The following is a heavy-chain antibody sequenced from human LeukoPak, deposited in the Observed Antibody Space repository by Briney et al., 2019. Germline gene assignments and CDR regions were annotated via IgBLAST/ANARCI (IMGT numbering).Heavy chain of an antibody. CDR2: ISYDGSNK. CDR1: GFTFSSYA. CDR3: ARRTTVTTTGDY. Sequence: GGSLRLSCAASGFTFSSYAMHWVRQAPGKGLEWVAVISYDGSNKYYADSVKGRFTISRDNSKNTLYLQMNSLRAEDTAVCYCARRTTVTTTGDYWGQGTLVTVSS. D-gene: IGHD4-17*01. V-gene: IGHV3-30-3*01. J-gene: IGHJ4*02.